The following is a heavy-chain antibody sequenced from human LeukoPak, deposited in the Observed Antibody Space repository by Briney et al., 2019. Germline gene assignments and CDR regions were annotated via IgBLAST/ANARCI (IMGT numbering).Heavy chain of an antibody. CDR2: IRYDGSNK. J-gene: IGHJ4*02. V-gene: IGHV3-30*02. D-gene: IGHD6-19*01. CDR1: GFTFSSYG. Sequence: GGSLRLSCAASGFTFSSYGMHWVRQAPGKGLEWVAFIRYDGSNKYYADSLEGRFTISRDNSKSTLYLQLNNVRVEDTALYYCVKDDESVAGIGNYWGQGTLVIVSS. CDR3: VKDDESVAGIGNY.